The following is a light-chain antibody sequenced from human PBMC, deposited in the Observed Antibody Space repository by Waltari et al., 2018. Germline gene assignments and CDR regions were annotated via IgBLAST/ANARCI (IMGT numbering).Light chain of an antibody. Sequence: SYELTQPPSVSVSPGQTASVTCSGDNLGTGFVSWFQPKAGQSPVLGIYQGRQRPSGIPERFSGSNSGNTATLSISGTQALDEADYYCLAWDSSTAVFGTGTKVTVL. V-gene: IGLV3-1*01. CDR1: NLGTGF. J-gene: IGLJ1*01. CDR2: QGR. CDR3: LAWDSSTAV.